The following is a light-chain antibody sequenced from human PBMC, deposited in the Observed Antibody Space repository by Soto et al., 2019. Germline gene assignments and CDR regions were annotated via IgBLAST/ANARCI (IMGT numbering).Light chain of an antibody. Sequence: LVTQSPATLSLSPGESATLSCRTSQTESSSLAWYQHKPGQTPRLLIYDASNRATGIPTRFSGSGSGTDFTLTISSLEPEDFATYYCQQYENLPTFGQGTRLEIK. J-gene: IGKJ5*01. V-gene: IGKV3-11*01. CDR2: DAS. CDR3: QQYENLPT. CDR1: QTESSS.